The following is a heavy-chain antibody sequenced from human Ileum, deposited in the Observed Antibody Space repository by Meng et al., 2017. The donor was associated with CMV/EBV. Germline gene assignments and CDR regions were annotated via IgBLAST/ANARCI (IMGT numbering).Heavy chain of an antibody. CDR1: DLALTRSGTG. CDR3: AQTGPVRDYFQS. J-gene: IGHJ4*02. Sequence: LKEPRSRLGQPTTPPPTTCTFADLALTRSGTGVGLIRQPPGKALELLTIIYWDDDKRYSPSLINRLTITNDDSNNQVVLSMSSMGTVDTATYYCAQTGPVRDYFQSWGQGTLVTVSS. D-gene: IGHD1-1*01. CDR2: IYWDDDK. V-gene: IGHV2-5*02.